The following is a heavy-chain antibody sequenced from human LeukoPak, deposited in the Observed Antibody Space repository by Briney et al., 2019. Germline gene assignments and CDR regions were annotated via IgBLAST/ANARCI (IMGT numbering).Heavy chain of an antibody. Sequence: GGSLRLSCEASGFSVTRTGMHWVRQAPGKGLEWVSYISSSSSTIYYADSVKGRFTISRDNAKNSLYLQMNSLRAEDTAVYYCERDFPTLGYWGQGTLVTVSS. CDR2: ISSSSSTI. CDR1: GFSVTRTG. D-gene: IGHD2/OR15-2a*01. V-gene: IGHV3-48*01. J-gene: IGHJ4*02. CDR3: ERDFPTLGY.